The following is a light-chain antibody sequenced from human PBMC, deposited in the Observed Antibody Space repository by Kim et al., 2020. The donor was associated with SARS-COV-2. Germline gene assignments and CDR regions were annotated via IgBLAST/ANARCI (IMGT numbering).Light chain of an antibody. J-gene: IGLJ1*01. CDR2: QDS. CDR3: QAWDSSTFYV. Sequence: SYELTQPPSVSVSPGQTASITCSGDKLGDKYACWYQQKPGQSPVLVIYQDSKRPSGIPERFSGSNSGNTVTLTISGTQAMDEADYYCQAWDSSTFYVFGTGTKVTVL. CDR1: KLGDKY. V-gene: IGLV3-1*01.